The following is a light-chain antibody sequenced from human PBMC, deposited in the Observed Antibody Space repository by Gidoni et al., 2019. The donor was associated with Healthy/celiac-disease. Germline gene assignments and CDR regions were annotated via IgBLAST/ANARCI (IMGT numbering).Light chain of an antibody. CDR2: KAS. CDR1: QSISSW. V-gene: IGKV1-5*03. Sequence: DIQMTQSPSTLSASVGDRVTIPCRASQSISSWLAWYQQKPGKAPKLLIYKASSLESGVPSRFSGSGSWTEFTLTIRSLQPDDFATYFCQQYNSYAWTFGQGTKVEIK. CDR3: QQYNSYAWT. J-gene: IGKJ1*01.